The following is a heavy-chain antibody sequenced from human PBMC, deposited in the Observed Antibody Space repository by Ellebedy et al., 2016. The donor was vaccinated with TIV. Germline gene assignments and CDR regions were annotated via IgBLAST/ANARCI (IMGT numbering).Heavy chain of an antibody. V-gene: IGHV3-9*01. CDR1: GFTFDDYA. J-gene: IGHJ4*02. Sequence: SLKISXAASGFTFDDYAMHWVRQAPGKGLEWVSGISWNSGNIGYADSVKGRFTISRDNAKNSLYLQMNSLRAEDTAVYYCARDTTVLDYWGQGTLVTVSS. CDR2: ISWNSGNI. D-gene: IGHD4-17*01. CDR3: ARDTTVLDY.